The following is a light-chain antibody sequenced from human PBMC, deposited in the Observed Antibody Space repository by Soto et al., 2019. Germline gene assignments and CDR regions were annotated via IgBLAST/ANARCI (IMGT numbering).Light chain of an antibody. J-gene: IGKJ1*01. CDR2: TTS. CDR1: QRISSY. CDR3: QHYNSYSEA. Sequence: DIQMTQSPSSLSASVGDRVTITCRASQRISSYLNWYQQKPGKAPNLLIYTTSNLESGVPSRFSGSGSGTEFTLTISSLQPDDFATYYCQHYNSYSEAFGQGTKVDIK. V-gene: IGKV1-5*01.